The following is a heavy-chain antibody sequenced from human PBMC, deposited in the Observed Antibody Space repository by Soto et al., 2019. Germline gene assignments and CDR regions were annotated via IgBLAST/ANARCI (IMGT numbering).Heavy chain of an antibody. D-gene: IGHD6-19*01. CDR1: GFTFSSYA. J-gene: IGHJ4*02. CDR2: ISGSGGST. Sequence: GGSLRLSCAASGFTFSSYAMSWVRQAPGKGLEWVSGISGSGGSTYYADSVKGRFTISRDNSKNTLYLQMNSLRAEDTAVYYCAKVTVAVAGTKNFFDYWGQGTQVTVSS. V-gene: IGHV3-23*01. CDR3: AKVTVAVAGTKNFFDY.